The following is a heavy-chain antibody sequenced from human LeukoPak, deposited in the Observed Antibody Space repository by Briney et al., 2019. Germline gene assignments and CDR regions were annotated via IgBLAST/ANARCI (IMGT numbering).Heavy chain of an antibody. D-gene: IGHD6-13*01. CDR2: ISSSSSYI. Sequence: GGSLRLSCAASGFTFSSYSMNWVRQAPGKGLEWVSSISSSSSYIYYADSVKGRFTISRDNAKNSLYLQMNSLRAEDTAVYYCGRVGGRSKAAKGDAFDIWGQGTMVVVSS. J-gene: IGHJ3*02. CDR3: GRVGGRSKAAKGDAFDI. V-gene: IGHV3-21*01. CDR1: GFTFSSYS.